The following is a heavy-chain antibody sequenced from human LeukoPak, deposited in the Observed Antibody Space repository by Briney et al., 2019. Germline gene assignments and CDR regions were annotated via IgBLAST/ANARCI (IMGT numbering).Heavy chain of an antibody. V-gene: IGHV4-4*07. CDR2: IYRTGST. D-gene: IGHD3-16*01. CDR1: GGSISNYY. CDR3: ARENLGELPLDY. Sequence: SETLSLTCTVSGGSISNYYWTWIRQPAGKGLELIRRIYRTGSTNYNPSLRIRVTMPVDTSSNPFSLKVRSVTAADTAIYDCARENLGELPLDYWGQGTRVSVFS. J-gene: IGHJ4*02.